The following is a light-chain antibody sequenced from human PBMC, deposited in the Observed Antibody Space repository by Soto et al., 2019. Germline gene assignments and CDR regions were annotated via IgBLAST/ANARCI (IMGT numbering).Light chain of an antibody. CDR3: QQYYNWPPT. J-gene: IGKJ2*01. V-gene: IGKV3-15*01. Sequence: EIVMTQSPATLSVTTGERATVSCRASQSVSSNLAWYQQKPGQAPRLLIYGASTRATGIPARFSGSGSGTEFTLTIGSLQSEDFAVYYCQQYYNWPPTFGQGTKLEIK. CDR2: GAS. CDR1: QSVSSN.